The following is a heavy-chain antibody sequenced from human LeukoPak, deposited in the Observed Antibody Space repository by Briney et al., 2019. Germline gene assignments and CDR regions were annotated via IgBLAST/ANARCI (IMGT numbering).Heavy chain of an antibody. CDR3: ARVIPAYDSSGYVFDY. J-gene: IGHJ4*02. CDR2: INPSGGST. D-gene: IGHD3-22*01. CDR1: GYTFTSYY. Sequence: GASVKVSCKASGYTFTSYYMHWVRQAPGQGLEWMGIINPSGGSTSYAQKFQGRVTMTRDMSTSTVYMELSSLRSEDTAVYYCARVIPAYDSSGYVFDYWGQGTLVTVSS. V-gene: IGHV1-46*01.